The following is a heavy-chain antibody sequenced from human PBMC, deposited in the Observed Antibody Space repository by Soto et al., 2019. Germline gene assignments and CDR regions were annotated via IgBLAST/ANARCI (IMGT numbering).Heavy chain of an antibody. CDR1: GFTLSTYA. CDR3: AKCQVVPGVGGWCNYFDP. D-gene: IGHD2-2*01. CDR2: IRENSGST. V-gene: IGHV3-23*01. J-gene: IGHJ5*02. Sequence: EVQLLESGGDLVQPGGSLRLSCAASGFTLSTYAMNWVRQAPGKGLEWVSSIRENSGSTDYADSVKGRFTISRDNSKNTLYLQMSSLSADDTAVYYCAKCQVVPGVGGWCNYFDPWGQGTLVTVSS.